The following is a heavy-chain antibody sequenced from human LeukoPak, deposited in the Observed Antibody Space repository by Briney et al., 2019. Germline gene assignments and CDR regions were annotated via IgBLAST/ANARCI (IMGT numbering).Heavy chain of an antibody. CDR3: AKGGRTGKSISMIRGVRNYYYYMDV. CDR1: GFTFSSYG. D-gene: IGHD3-10*01. V-gene: IGHV3-23*01. CDR2: ISGNGDRT. J-gene: IGHJ6*03. Sequence: PGGSLRLSCAASGFTFSSYGMSWVRQAPGKGLEWVSAISGNGDRTYYADSVKGRFSISRDNSKNTLYLQMNSLRAEDTAVYYCAKGGRTGKSISMIRGVRNYYYYMDVWGEGTTVTISS.